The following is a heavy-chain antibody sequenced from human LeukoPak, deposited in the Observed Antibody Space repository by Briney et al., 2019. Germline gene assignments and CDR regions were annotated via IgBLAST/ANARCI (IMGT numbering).Heavy chain of an antibody. CDR1: GFTFSSYG. D-gene: IGHD3-10*01. J-gene: IGHJ4*02. Sequence: EGSLRLSCEASGFTFSSYGMHWVRRAPGKGLEWMTVISHDGSNKYYVDSVKGRFTISRDNSKSTLYLQMNSLRAEDTAVYHCAKEGYYGSGSFPDSWGQGTLVTVSS. CDR2: ISHDGSNK. CDR3: AKEGYYGSGSFPDS. V-gene: IGHV3-30*18.